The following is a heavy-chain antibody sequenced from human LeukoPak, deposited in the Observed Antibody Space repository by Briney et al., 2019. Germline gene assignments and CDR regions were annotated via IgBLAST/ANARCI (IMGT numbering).Heavy chain of an antibody. CDR2: IYNSGST. D-gene: IGHD3-16*01. J-gene: IGHJ4*02. V-gene: IGHV4-59*01. Sequence: SSETLSLTCTVSGGSINSYYWSWLRQPPGKGLEWIGYIYNSGSTNYNPSLKSRVTISVDTSKNQFSLKLSSVTAADTAVYYCARDLEVMAVYFDYWGQGALVTVSS. CDR1: GGSINSYY. CDR3: ARDLEVMAVYFDY.